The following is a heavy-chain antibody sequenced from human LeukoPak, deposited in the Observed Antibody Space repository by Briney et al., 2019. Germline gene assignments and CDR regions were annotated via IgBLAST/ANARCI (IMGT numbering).Heavy chain of an antibody. V-gene: IGHV4-59*08. D-gene: IGHD3-9*01. CDR2: IYYSGST. J-gene: IGHJ6*02. CDR3: ALTYYDILTGHGPYYYGMDV. CDR1: GGSISSYY. Sequence: PSETLSLTCTVSGGSISSYYWSWIRRPPGKGLEWIGYIYYSGSTNYNPSLKSRVTISVDTSKNQFSLKLSSVTAADTAVYYCALTYYDILTGHGPYYYGMDVWGQGTTVTVSS.